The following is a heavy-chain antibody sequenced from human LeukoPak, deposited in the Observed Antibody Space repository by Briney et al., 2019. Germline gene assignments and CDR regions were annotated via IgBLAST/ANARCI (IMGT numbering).Heavy chain of an antibody. D-gene: IGHD2-2*01. V-gene: IGHV1-2*02. J-gene: IGHJ4*02. Sequence: ASVKVSCKASGYTFTDYYMHWVRQAPGQGLEWMGWINPKSGGRSYAQRFQGRVTMTRDTSISTAYMELSRLRSDDTAVYYCATGERLVPAAMWFDYWGQGTLGTVS. CDR2: INPKSGGR. CDR1: GYTFTDYY. CDR3: ATGERLVPAAMWFDY.